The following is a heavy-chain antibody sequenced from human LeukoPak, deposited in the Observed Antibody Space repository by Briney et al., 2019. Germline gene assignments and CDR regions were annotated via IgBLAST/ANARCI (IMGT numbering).Heavy chain of an antibody. CDR1: GFTFSSYW. CDR2: INSDGSST. Sequence: PGGSLRLSCAASGFTFSSYWMHWVRHAPGKGLVWVSRINSDGSSTSYADSVKGRLTVSRDNAKKTLYFQMNSLRAEDTAVYYCAREPSAYSSYDYWGQGTLVTVSS. D-gene: IGHD4-11*01. V-gene: IGHV3-74*01. J-gene: IGHJ4*02. CDR3: AREPSAYSSYDY.